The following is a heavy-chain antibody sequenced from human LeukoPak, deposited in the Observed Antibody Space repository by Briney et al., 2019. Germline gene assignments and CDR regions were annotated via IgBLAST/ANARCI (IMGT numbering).Heavy chain of an antibody. Sequence: TSETLSLTCTVSGGSISSYYWSWIRQPPGKGLEWIGYIYYSGSTNYNPSLKSRVTISVDTSKNQFSLKLSSVTAADTAVYYCARASITYYYDSSALEWGQGTLVTVSS. V-gene: IGHV4-59*08. D-gene: IGHD3-22*01. CDR1: GGSISSYY. CDR3: ARASITYYYDSSALE. CDR2: IYYSGST. J-gene: IGHJ4*02.